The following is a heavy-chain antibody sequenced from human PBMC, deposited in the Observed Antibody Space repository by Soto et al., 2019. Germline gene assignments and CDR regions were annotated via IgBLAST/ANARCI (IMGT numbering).Heavy chain of an antibody. D-gene: IGHD2-21*01. CDR2: ISAYNGNT. Sequence: ASVKVSCKASGYTFTSYGISLVRQAPGQGLEWMGWISAYNGNTNYAQKLQGRVTMTMDTSTSTVYMDLRSLTSEDTAVYYCARVHCGGDCRPGEWFYYYGMDVWGQGTMVTVSS. CDR1: GYTFTSYG. CDR3: ARVHCGGDCRPGEWFYYYGMDV. V-gene: IGHV1-18*04. J-gene: IGHJ6*02.